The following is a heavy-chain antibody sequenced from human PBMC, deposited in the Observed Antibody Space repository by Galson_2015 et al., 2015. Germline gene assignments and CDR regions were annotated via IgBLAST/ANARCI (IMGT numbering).Heavy chain of an antibody. D-gene: IGHD1-26*01. Sequence: SLRLSCAASGFTFSSYSMNWVRQAPGKGLEWVSSISSSSSYIYYADSVKGRFTISRDNAKNSLYLQMNSLRAEDTAVYYCARDQKVWELLRPFDYWGQGTLVTVSS. V-gene: IGHV3-21*04. CDR3: ARDQKVWELLRPFDY. CDR2: ISSSSSYI. J-gene: IGHJ4*02. CDR1: GFTFSSYS.